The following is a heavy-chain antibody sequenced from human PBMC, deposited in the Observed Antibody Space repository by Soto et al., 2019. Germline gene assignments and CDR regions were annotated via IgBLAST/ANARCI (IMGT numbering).Heavy chain of an antibody. J-gene: IGHJ6*02. CDR1: GFTFSDSA. CDR3: TRHGPLGWDRPGQYYYYVMDV. D-gene: IGHD1-26*01. V-gene: IGHV3-73*02. Sequence: EVQLVESGGGLVQPGGSLKLSCAASGFTFSDSAMHWVRQASGKGLEWVGRIRSKANSHATTYAASVEGRFTISRDDSENTAYLQMNSLKTEDTAVYYCTRHGPLGWDRPGQYYYYVMDVWGQGTTVTVSS. CDR2: IRSKANSHAT.